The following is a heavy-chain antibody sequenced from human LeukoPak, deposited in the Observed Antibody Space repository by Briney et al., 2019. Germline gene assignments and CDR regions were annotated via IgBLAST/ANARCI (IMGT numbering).Heavy chain of an antibody. CDR2: ISSSGRTI. CDR3: ARALWLGEGFFDY. Sequence: GGXLRLSCAASGFTFSDYYMSWIRQAPGKGLEWVSHISSSGRTIYYADSMKGRVTISRDNDKKSLYVQMNSLRADDTAVYYCARALWLGEGFFDYWGQGTLVTVSS. V-gene: IGHV3-11*04. CDR1: GFTFSDYY. J-gene: IGHJ4*02. D-gene: IGHD3-10*01.